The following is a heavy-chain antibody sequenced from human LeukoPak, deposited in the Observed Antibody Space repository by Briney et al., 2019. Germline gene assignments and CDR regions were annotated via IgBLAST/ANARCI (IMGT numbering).Heavy chain of an antibody. V-gene: IGHV1-69*05. J-gene: IGHJ4*02. CDR2: IIPIFGTA. Sequence: ASVKVSCKASGGTFSSYAISWVRQAPGQGLEWMGGIIPIFGTANYAQKFQGRVTITTDESTSTAYMELSSLRSEDTAVYYCARTVGVEGPFDYWGQGTLVTVSS. CDR1: GGTFSSYA. D-gene: IGHD1-26*01. CDR3: ARTVGVEGPFDY.